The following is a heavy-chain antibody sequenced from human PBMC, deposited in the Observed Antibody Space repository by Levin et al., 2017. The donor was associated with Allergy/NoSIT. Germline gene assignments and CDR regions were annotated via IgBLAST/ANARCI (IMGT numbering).Heavy chain of an antibody. J-gene: IGHJ4*02. V-gene: IGHV3-30*18. CDR2: ITYGRGDK. CDR1: GFTSSSCG. Sequence: GGSLRLSFVASGFTSSSCGMHWVRQAPGKGLEWVAVITYGRGDKYYADSVKGRFTISRDDAKNTVFLQMDSLRADDTAVYYCAKEQSSGWYRTADFWGQGTLVTVSS. D-gene: IGHD6-19*01. CDR3: AKEQSSGWYRTADF.